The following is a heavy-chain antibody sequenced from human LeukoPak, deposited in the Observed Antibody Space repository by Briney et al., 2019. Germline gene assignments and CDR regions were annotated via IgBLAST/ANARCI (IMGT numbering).Heavy chain of an antibody. CDR2: IYYSGST. V-gene: IGHV4-59*01. D-gene: IGHD3-3*01. CDR1: GGSISSYH. J-gene: IGHJ3*02. CDR3: ARYGVWDAFDI. Sequence: KPSETLSLTCTVSGGSISSYHWSWIRQPPGKGLEWIGYIYYSGSTNYNPSLKSRVTISVDTSKNQFSLKLSSVTAADTAVYYCARYGVWDAFDIWGQGTMVTVSS.